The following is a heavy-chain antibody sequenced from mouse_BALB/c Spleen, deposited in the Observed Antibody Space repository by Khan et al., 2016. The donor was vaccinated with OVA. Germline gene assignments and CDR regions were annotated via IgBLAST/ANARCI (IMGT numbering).Heavy chain of an antibody. V-gene: IGHV5-15*02. CDR2: ISSVAYSI. Sequence: EVELVESGGGLVQPGGSRKLSCAASGFTFIDYGMAWVRQTPGKGPEWIAFISSVAYSIYYADTVTGRFTISRENAKNTLYLEMSSLRADDTARYYCVSGGFAYWGQGTLVTVSA. CDR1: GFTFIDYG. CDR3: VSGGFAY. J-gene: IGHJ3*01.